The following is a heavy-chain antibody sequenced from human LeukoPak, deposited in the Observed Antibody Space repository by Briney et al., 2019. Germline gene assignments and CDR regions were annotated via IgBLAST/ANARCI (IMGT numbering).Heavy chain of an antibody. CDR3: ARDRDSLYYMDV. CDR2: INPNSGGT. CDR1: GYTFTGYY. V-gene: IGHV1-2*02. Sequence: ASVKVSCKASGYTFTGYYMHWVRQAPGQGLEWMGWINPNSGGTNYAQKLQGRVTMTRDTSISTAYMELSRLRSDDTAVYYCARDRDSLYYMDVWGKGTTVTVSS. J-gene: IGHJ6*03. D-gene: IGHD3-10*01.